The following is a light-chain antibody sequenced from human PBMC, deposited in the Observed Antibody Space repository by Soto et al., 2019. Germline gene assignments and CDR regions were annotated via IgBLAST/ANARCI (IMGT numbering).Light chain of an antibody. J-gene: IGKJ1*01. V-gene: IGKV1-5*03. CDR3: QEHNTFWT. CDR1: QNIGRW. Sequence: DIQMTQSPSTLSASVGDTVTITCRASQNIGRWLAWYQQKPGKVPKLLINKASTLERGVPSRFSGSGSGTTFTLTISSLQPDDFAAYFCQEHNTFWTFGPGTKVDIK. CDR2: KAS.